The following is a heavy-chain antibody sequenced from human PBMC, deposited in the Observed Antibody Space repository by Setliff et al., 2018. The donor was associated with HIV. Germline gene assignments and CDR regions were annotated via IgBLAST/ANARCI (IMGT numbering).Heavy chain of an antibody. Sequence: PGESLKISCPTSGFAFGDYAMSWVRQAPGKGLEWVGFTRSKAYGGTTEYAASVKGRFTISRDDSKSIAYLQMNSLKTEDAAVYYCARDFGYGDSPDFWGQGTLVTVSS. CDR1: GFAFGDYA. CDR2: TRSKAYGGTT. J-gene: IGHJ4*02. CDR3: ARDFGYGDSPDF. D-gene: IGHD4-17*01. V-gene: IGHV3-49*04.